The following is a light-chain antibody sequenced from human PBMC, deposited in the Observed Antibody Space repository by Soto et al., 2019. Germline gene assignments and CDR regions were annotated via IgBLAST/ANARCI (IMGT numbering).Light chain of an antibody. CDR3: QQSYKMPS. CDR1: QGIRND. V-gene: IGKV1-6*01. Sequence: AIQMTPSPSSFSASXCDCVTITCRASQGIRNDLGWYQQKPGKAPKLLIYEASSLESGVPSRFSGSGSGTEFTLTISGLQPDDFGTYYCQQSYKMPSFGQGTRLEIK. CDR2: EAS. J-gene: IGKJ5*01.